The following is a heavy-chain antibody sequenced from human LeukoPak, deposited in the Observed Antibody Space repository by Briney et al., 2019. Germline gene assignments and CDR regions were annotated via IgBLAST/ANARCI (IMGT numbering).Heavy chain of an antibody. CDR2: IGSAGDT. J-gene: IGHJ4*02. CDR3: TRQRGE. V-gene: IGHV3-13*04. Sequence: GGSLRLSCAASGFTFSGYDMHWVRQVIGKGLEWVSAIGSAGDTYYPGSVKGRFTISRENAKNSLYLQMNSLKTEDTAVYYCTRQRGEWGQGTLVTVSS. CDR1: GFTFSGYD.